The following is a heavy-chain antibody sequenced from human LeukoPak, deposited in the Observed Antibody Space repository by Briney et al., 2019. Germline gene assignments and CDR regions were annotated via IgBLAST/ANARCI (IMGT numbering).Heavy chain of an antibody. J-gene: IGHJ5*02. CDR1: GGSISSYY. CDR3: ARGVLDYDFWSGYAIHNWFDP. V-gene: IGHV4-59*01. Sequence: SETLSLTCTVSGGSISSYYWSWIRQPPGKGLEWIGHIYYSGSTNYNPSLKSRVTISVDTSKNQFSLKLSSVTAADTAVYYCARGVLDYDFWSGYAIHNWFDPWGQGTLVTVSS. D-gene: IGHD3-3*01. CDR2: IYYSGST.